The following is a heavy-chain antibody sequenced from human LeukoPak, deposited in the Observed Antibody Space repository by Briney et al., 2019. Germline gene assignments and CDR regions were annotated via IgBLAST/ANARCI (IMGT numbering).Heavy chain of an antibody. CDR3: ARGGGLDV. Sequence: GGSLRLSCAASGFTFSSYWMTWVRQAPGKGLEWVANIKQDGSKKNYVDSVKGRFTISRDNAKNSLYQQMSNLRAEDTAVYFCARGGGLDVWGQGATVTVSS. V-gene: IGHV3-7*03. CDR2: IKQDGSKK. D-gene: IGHD3-16*01. J-gene: IGHJ6*02. CDR1: GFTFSSYW.